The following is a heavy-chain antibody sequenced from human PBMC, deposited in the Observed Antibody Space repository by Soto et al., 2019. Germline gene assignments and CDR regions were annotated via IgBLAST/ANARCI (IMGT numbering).Heavy chain of an antibody. CDR2: IYHSGST. J-gene: IGHJ4*02. CDR1: GGSISSGGYS. D-gene: IGHD4-17*01. CDR3: ARAGAGYGDYGFYFDY. V-gene: IGHV4-30-2*01. Sequence: QLQLQESGSGLVKPSQTLSLTCAVSGGSISSGGYSWSWIRQPPGKGLEWIGYIYHSGSTYYNPSLQSRVTISVDRSKNQFSLKLSSVTAADTAVYYCARAGAGYGDYGFYFDYWGQGTLVTVSS.